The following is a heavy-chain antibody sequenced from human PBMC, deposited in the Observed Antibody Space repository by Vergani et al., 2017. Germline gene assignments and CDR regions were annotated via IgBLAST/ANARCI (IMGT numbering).Heavy chain of an antibody. CDR1: GDSISSGYY. D-gene: IGHD3-22*01. Sequence: QVQLQESGPGLVKPSETLSLTCAVSGDSISSGYYWGWIRQPPGKGLEWIGSIYHSGSTYYNPSLKSRVTISVDTSKNQFSLKLSSVTAADTAVYYCARDYYDSSGYLGEDAFDIWGQGTMVTVSS. CDR2: IYHSGST. V-gene: IGHV4-38-2*02. CDR3: ARDYYDSSGYLGEDAFDI. J-gene: IGHJ3*02.